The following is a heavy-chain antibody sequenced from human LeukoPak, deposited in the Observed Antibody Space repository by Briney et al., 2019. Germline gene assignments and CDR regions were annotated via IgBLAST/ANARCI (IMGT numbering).Heavy chain of an antibody. Sequence: SETLSLTCTVSGGSISSYYWSWLRQPPGKGLEWIGYIYYSGSTNYNPSLKSRVTISVDTSKNQFSLKLSSVTAADTAVYYCGCPGSHWDYWGQGTLVTVSS. D-gene: IGHD1-26*01. V-gene: IGHV4-59*08. CDR2: IYYSGST. J-gene: IGHJ4*02. CDR3: GCPGSHWDY. CDR1: GGSISSYY.